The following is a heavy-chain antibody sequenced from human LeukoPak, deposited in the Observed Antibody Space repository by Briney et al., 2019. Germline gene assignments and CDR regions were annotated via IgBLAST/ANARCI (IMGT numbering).Heavy chain of an antibody. CDR2: IKQDESEK. CDR1: GFTFSNYW. CDR3: AGGSARIAEDYFDY. J-gene: IGHJ4*02. D-gene: IGHD6-13*01. Sequence: GGSLRLSCVFSGFTFSNYWMSWVRQAPGKGLEWVANIKQDESEKHYVDSVKGRSTISRDNAKNSLYLQMNSLRAEDTAVYYCAGGSARIAEDYFDYWGQGNLVTVSS. V-gene: IGHV3-7*03.